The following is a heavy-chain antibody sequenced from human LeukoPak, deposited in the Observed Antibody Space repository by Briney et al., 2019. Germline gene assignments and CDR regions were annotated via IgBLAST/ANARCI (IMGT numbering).Heavy chain of an antibody. V-gene: IGHV4-59*01. CDR3: ARGGLGYGPVDLDY. D-gene: IGHD5-18*01. CDR2: IYYSGST. CDR1: GGSISSYY. Sequence: SETLSLTCTVSGGSISSYYWSWIRQPPGKGLEWIGYIYYSGSTNYNPSLKSRVTVSVDTSKNQFSLKLSSVTAADTAVYYCARGGLGYGPVDLDYWGQGTLVTVSS. J-gene: IGHJ4*02.